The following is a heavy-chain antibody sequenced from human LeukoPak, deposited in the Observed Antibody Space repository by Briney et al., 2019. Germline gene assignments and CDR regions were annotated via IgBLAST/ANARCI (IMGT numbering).Heavy chain of an antibody. Sequence: PSETLSLTCTVSGGSISSYYWSWIRQPPGKGLEWIGYIYYSGSTNYNPSLKSRVTISVDTSKNQFSLKLSSVTAADTAVYYCARVRGGGYNGDAFDIWGQGTMVTVSS. D-gene: IGHD5-24*01. CDR1: GGSISSYY. J-gene: IGHJ3*02. CDR2: IYYSGST. V-gene: IGHV4-59*01. CDR3: ARVRGGGYNGDAFDI.